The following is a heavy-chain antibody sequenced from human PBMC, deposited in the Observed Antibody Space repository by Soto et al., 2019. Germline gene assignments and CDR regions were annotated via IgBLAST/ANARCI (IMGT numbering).Heavy chain of an antibody. Sequence: QVQLQESGPGLVKPSGTLSLTCAVSGGSISSSHWWSWVRQPPGKGLEWIGEIYHSGSTNYNPSLKSRVTISVDKSKNHFFLKLSSVTAADTAVYFCARSFTMIRGAWNRWGQGTLVTVSS. CDR1: GGSISSSHW. CDR3: ARSFTMIRGAWNR. CDR2: IYHSGST. J-gene: IGHJ4*02. V-gene: IGHV4-4*02. D-gene: IGHD3-10*01.